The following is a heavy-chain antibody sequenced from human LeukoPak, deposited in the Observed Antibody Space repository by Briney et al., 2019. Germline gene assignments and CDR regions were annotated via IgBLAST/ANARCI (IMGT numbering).Heavy chain of an antibody. V-gene: IGHV3-66*04. J-gene: IGHJ4*02. CDR2: IYSGGST. D-gene: IGHD1/OR15-1a*01. Sequence: GGSLRLSCAASGFTVSSNYMSWVRQAPGKGLEWVSVIYSGGSTYYADSVKGRFTISRDNSKNTLYLQMNSLRVEDTAVYYCARLSRNWDNDYWGQGTLVTVSS. CDR3: ARLSRNWDNDY. CDR1: GFTVSSNY.